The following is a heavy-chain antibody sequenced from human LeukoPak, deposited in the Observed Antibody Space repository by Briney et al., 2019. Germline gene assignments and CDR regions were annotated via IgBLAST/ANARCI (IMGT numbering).Heavy chain of an antibody. V-gene: IGHV3-48*04. J-gene: IGHJ4*02. CDR3: AREGQGYHDSSGYYNYFDY. CDR1: GFTFSSYS. CDR2: ISSSSSTI. Sequence: PGGSLRLSCAGSGFTFSSYSMNWVRQAPGKGLEWVSYISSSSSTIYYADSVKGRFTISRDNAKNTLYLQMNSLRAEDTAVYYCAREGQGYHDSSGYYNYFDYWGQGTLVTVSS. D-gene: IGHD3-22*01.